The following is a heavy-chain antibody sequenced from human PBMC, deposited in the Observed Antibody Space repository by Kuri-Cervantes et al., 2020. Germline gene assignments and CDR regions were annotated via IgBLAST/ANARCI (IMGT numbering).Heavy chain of an antibody. CDR1: GLTVSNTY. V-gene: IGHV3-53*01. Sequence: GGSLRLSCAVSGLTVSNTYMSWVRQAPGKGLEWVSAIYSDGSTHYADSVKGRFTISRDNAKNSLYLQMNSLRDEDTAVYYCARIPNSATYPNWLDPWGRGTLVTVSS. D-gene: IGHD1-26*01. CDR2: IYSDGST. CDR3: ARIPNSATYPNWLDP. J-gene: IGHJ5*02.